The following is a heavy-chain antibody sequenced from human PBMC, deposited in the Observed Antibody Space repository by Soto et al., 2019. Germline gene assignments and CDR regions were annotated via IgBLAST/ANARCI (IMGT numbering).Heavy chain of an antibody. Sequence: QVQLVESGGVVVQPGRSLRLSCAASGFTFSSYGMHWVRKAPGKGLEWVAVISYDGSNKYYADSVKVRFTISRDNSKNTLYLQMNSLRAEDTAVYYCAKDLADGDYWCHGSLVTVCS. CDR3: AKDLADGDY. D-gene: IGHD3-3*02. V-gene: IGHV3-30*18. J-gene: IGHJ4*01. CDR2: ISYDGSNK. CDR1: GFTFSSYG.